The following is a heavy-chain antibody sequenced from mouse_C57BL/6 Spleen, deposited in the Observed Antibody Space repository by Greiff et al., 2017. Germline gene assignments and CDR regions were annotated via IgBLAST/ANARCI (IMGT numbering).Heavy chain of an antibody. CDR2: INYDGSST. D-gene: IGHD2-3*01. Sequence: DVKLVESEGGLVQPGSSMKLSCTASGFTFSDYYMAWVRQVPEKGLEWVANINYDGSSTYYLDSLKSRFIISRDNAKNILYLQMSSLTSEDAATYYCARLYDGYFASWGQGTLVTVSA. CDR3: ARLYDGYFAS. J-gene: IGHJ3*01. V-gene: IGHV5-16*01. CDR1: GFTFSDYY.